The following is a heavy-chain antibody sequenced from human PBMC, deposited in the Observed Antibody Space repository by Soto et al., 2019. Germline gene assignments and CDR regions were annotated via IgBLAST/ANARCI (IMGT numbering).Heavy chain of an antibody. D-gene: IGHD4-17*01. V-gene: IGHV4-61*01. Sequence: SETLSLTCSVSGGSVSDKTYYWSLIRQPPRKKLEWIGYVYYSGTTNYTPSLKSRVTISVDLSKNRFSLRLSSVTTADTALYYCARTTAVPNTLRSRYFFDYWGQGTLVTVSS. CDR2: VYYSGTT. CDR3: ARTTAVPNTLRSRYFFDY. CDR1: GGSVSDKTYY. J-gene: IGHJ4*02.